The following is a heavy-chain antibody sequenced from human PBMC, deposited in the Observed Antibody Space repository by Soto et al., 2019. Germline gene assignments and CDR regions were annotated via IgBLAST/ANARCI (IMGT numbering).Heavy chain of an antibody. CDR1: GGTFRSYA. D-gene: IGHD2-2*01. CDR2: IIPISGTA. J-gene: IGHJ6*02. V-gene: IGHV1-69*01. CDR3: ARSQGSSTSLEIYYYYYYGMDV. Sequence: QVQLVQSGAEVKQPGSSVKVSCKASGGTFRSYAISWVRQAPGQGLEWMGGIIPISGTANYAQTFQGRVTITADESTSTAYMELSSLRSEDTAVYYCARSQGSSTSLEIYYYYYYGMDVWGQGTTVTVSS.